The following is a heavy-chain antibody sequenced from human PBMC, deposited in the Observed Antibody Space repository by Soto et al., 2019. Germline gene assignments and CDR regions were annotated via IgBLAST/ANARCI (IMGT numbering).Heavy chain of an antibody. CDR2: IIPILGIA. D-gene: IGHD2-21*02. Sequence: QFQLVQSGAEVKKPGSSVKVSCKASGGTFSSYTISWVRQAPGQGLEWMGRIIPILGIANYAQKFQGRVTITADKSTSTAYMELSSLRSEDTAVYYCARDRNCGGDCYSGGGDYWGQGTLVTVSS. V-gene: IGHV1-69*08. CDR1: GGTFSSYT. J-gene: IGHJ4*02. CDR3: ARDRNCGGDCYSGGGDY.